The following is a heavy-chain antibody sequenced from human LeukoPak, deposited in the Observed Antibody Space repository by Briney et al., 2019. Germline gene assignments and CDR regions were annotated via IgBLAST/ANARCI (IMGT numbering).Heavy chain of an antibody. CDR3: ARGLDSSGWYYFDY. CDR2: IYSGGST. J-gene: IGHJ4*02. V-gene: IGHV3-66*02. D-gene: IGHD6-19*01. Sequence: GGSLRLSCAASGFTVSSNYMSWVRQAPGKGLEWVSVIYSGGSTYYADSVKGRFTISRDNSKNTLYLQMNSLRAEDTAVYYCARGLDSSGWYYFDYWGQGTLVTVPS. CDR1: GFTVSSNY.